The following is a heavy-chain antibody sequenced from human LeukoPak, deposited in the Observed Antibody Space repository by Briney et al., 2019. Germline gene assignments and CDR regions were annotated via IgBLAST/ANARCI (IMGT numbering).Heavy chain of an antibody. V-gene: IGHV3-74*01. CDR2: ITVDGSVK. CDR3: VRDLILVDTPGDDFNY. J-gene: IGHJ4*01. Sequence: PGGSLRLSCAASGFTFSNYWMHWVRQVPGKGLVWVSRITVDGSVKSYADSVKGRFTISRDNAKNTVSLQMNSLRAEDTAVYYCVRDLILVDTPGDDFNYWGQEPWSPSPQ. CDR1: GFTFSNYW. D-gene: IGHD4-23*01.